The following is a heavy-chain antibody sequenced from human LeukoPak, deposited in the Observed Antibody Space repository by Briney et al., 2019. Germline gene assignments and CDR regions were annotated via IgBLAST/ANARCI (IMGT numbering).Heavy chain of an antibody. V-gene: IGHV3-7*01. Sequence: AAGSLRLSCAASGFTFSSYWMSWVRQAPGKGLEWVANIKQDGSEKYYVDSVKGRFTISRDNAKNSLYLQMNSLTAEDTAVYYCAGAYYDILTGYYPFDYWGQGTLVTVSS. CDR1: GFTFSSYW. J-gene: IGHJ4*02. D-gene: IGHD3-9*01. CDR2: IKQDGSEK. CDR3: AGAYYDILTGYYPFDY.